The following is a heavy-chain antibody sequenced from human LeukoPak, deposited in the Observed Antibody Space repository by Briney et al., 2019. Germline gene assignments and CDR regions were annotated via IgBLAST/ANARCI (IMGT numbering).Heavy chain of an antibody. Sequence: GGSLRLSCAASGFTVSSNYMSWVRQAPGKGLEWVSLIYSGGSTFYADSVKGRFTISRDNSKNTLYLQMNSLRAEDTAVYYCARDEYCSGGRCYSDYWGQGTLVTVSS. CDR1: GFTVSSNY. CDR2: IYSGGST. J-gene: IGHJ4*02. D-gene: IGHD2-15*01. CDR3: ARDEYCSGGRCYSDY. V-gene: IGHV3-66*01.